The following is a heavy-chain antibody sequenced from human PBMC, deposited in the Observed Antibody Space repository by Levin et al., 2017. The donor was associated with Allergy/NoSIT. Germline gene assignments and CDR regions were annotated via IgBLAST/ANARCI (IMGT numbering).Heavy chain of an antibody. CDR1: GFTFSSYG. J-gene: IGHJ6*03. V-gene: IGHV3-33*01. Sequence: SCAASGFTFSSYGMHWVRQAPGKGLEWVAVIWDDGYKKSHPPSFPFLFTISRDNSKNTLYLQMNSLRAEDTAVYYCARVLRFYYYYYMDVWGKGTTVTVSS. D-gene: IGHD5-12*01. CDR2: IWDDGYKK. CDR3: ARVLRFYYYYYMDV.